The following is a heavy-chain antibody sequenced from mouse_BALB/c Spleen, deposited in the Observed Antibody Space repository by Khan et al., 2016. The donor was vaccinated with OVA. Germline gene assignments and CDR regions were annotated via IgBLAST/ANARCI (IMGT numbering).Heavy chain of an antibody. J-gene: IGHJ4*01. CDR2: ISYSGST. CDR3: ARVGYDGYAMDY. Sequence: VQLQQSGPGLVKPSQSLSLTCTVTGYPITSDYAWNWIRQFPGNKLEWMGYISYSGSTSYNPSLKSRISSTRDTSKNQFFLQLNSVTTEDTATYYCARVGYDGYAMDYWGQGTSVTVSS. D-gene: IGHD2-2*01. V-gene: IGHV3-2*02. CDR1: GYPITSDYA.